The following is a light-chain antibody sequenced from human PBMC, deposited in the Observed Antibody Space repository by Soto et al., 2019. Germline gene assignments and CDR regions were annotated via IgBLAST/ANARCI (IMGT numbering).Light chain of an antibody. CDR2: GVS. V-gene: IGKV3-20*01. Sequence: EIVLTQSPGTLSLSPGERATLSCRASQSVSSSYLAWYQQKPGQAPRLLIYGVSSRATGIPDRFSGSGSGTDFTLIISRLEPEDFAVYYCQQYGSSPVTFGQGTKVDIK. CDR1: QSVSSSY. J-gene: IGKJ1*01. CDR3: QQYGSSPVT.